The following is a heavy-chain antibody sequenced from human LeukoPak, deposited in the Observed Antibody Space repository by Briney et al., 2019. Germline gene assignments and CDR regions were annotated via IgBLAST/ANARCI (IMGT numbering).Heavy chain of an antibody. CDR2: IYYNGRT. D-gene: IGHD2-15*01. CDR3: ARDLSFGMGV. Sequence: RPSETLSLTCTVSGGSINGYYWSWIRQPPGKGLEWIAYIYYNGRTNYNPSLKSRLTISVDTSKNQFSLRLTSVTAADTAVYYCARDLSFGMGVWGQGTTVTVSS. CDR1: GGSINGYY. V-gene: IGHV4-59*01. J-gene: IGHJ6*02.